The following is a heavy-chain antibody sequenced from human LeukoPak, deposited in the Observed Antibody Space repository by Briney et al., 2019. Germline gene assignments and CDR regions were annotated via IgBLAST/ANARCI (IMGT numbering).Heavy chain of an antibody. V-gene: IGHV5-10-1*01. CDR1: GYSFTSYW. D-gene: IGHD5-18*01. J-gene: IGHJ6*02. CDR2: IDPSDSYT. Sequence: GESLRISCKGSGYSFTSYWISWVRQMPGKGLEWMGRIDPSDSYTNYSPSFQGHVTISADKSISTAYLQWSSLKASDTAMYYCARHTILDVDTEVHGMDAWGQGTTVTVSS. CDR3: ARHTILDVDTEVHGMDA.